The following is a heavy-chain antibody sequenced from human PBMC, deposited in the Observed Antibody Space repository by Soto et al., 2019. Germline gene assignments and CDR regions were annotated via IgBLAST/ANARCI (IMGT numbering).Heavy chain of an antibody. CDR3: ARDSGTYYHYGMNV. J-gene: IGHJ6*02. CDR1: GFTFSSHG. CDR2: IWYDGNTK. V-gene: IGHV3-33*01. D-gene: IGHD1-26*01. Sequence: QVQLVESGGGVVQPGGSLRLSCTASGFTFSSHGMHWVRQAPGKGLEWVAVIWYDGNTKYNADSVKGRFTISRDNSKTTLYLQMNNLRVEGTAVYYCARDSGTYYHYGMNVWGQGTTVTVSS.